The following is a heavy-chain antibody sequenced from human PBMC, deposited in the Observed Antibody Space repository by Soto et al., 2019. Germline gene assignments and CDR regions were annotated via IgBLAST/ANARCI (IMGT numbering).Heavy chain of an antibody. Sequence: GSLRLSGAASVLTFSSYAMNWVRQAPGKGLEWVSSISGSGDKTYDADSVKGRFTISRDYSKNTLYLQMNSLRAEDTAVYYCASTPWNYGENRYFDYWGQGTLVTVSS. D-gene: IGHD1-7*01. V-gene: IGHV3-23*01. CDR1: VLTFSSYA. CDR3: ASTPWNYGENRYFDY. J-gene: IGHJ4*02. CDR2: ISGSGDKT.